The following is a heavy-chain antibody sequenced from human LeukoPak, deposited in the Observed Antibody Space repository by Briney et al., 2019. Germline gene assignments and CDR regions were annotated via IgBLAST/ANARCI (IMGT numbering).Heavy chain of an antibody. V-gene: IGHV3-23*01. Sequence: GGSLRLSCVASGVTFSSYAMSWVRQAPGKGLEWVSAISVSGGSTYYADSVKGRFTISRDNSKNTLDLQMNSLRIEDTAVYYCARDISGYYYDNSLDYWGQGILVIVSS. D-gene: IGHD3-22*01. J-gene: IGHJ4*02. CDR2: ISVSGGST. CDR3: ARDISGYYYDNSLDY. CDR1: GVTFSSYA.